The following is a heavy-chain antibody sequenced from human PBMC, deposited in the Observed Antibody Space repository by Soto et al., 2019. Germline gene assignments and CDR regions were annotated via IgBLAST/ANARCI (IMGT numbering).Heavy chain of an antibody. CDR2: IYYSGST. Sequence: QLQLQESGPGLVKPSETLSLTCTVSGGSISSSSYYWGWIRQPPGKGLEWIGSIYYSGSTYYNPSLKGRVTISVDTSKNQFSLKLSSVTAADTAVYYCARPRSTRASSGWYFNDAFDIWGQGTMVTVSS. CDR3: ARPRSTRASSGWYFNDAFDI. J-gene: IGHJ3*02. D-gene: IGHD6-19*01. V-gene: IGHV4-39*01. CDR1: GGSISSSSYY.